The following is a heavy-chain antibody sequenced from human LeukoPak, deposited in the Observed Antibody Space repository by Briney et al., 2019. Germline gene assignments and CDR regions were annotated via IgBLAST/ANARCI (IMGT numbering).Heavy chain of an antibody. CDR3: ASTYYYGSGSYYKDAFDI. D-gene: IGHD3-10*01. CDR1: EFTFSSYT. J-gene: IGHJ3*02. CDR2: ISSNGGST. Sequence: PGGSLRLSCAASEFTFSSYTMHWVRQAPGKGLEYVSAISSNGGSTYYANSVKGRFTISRDNSKNTLYLQMNSLRAEDTAVYYCASTYYYGSGSYYKDAFDIWGQGTMVTVSS. V-gene: IGHV3-64*01.